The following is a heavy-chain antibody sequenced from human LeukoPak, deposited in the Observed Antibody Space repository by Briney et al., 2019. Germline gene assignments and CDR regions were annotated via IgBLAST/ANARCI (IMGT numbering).Heavy chain of an antibody. V-gene: IGHV3-21*01. D-gene: IGHD3-22*01. J-gene: IGHJ4*02. CDR2: FGTRSTSI. CDR3: AREVSEGFDF. Sequence: GGSLRLSRTASGFTFSGYSMNWIRQAPGKGLEWVSSFGTRSTSIYHAGSVKGRFAISRDNAKNSLYLQMNSLRAEDTAVYYCAREVSEGFDFWGQGTLVTVSS. CDR1: GFTFSGYS.